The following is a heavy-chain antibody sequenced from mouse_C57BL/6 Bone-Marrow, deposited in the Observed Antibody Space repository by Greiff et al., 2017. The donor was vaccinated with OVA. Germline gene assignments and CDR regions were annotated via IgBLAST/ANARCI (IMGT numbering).Heavy chain of an antibody. V-gene: IGHV1-55*01. CDR1: GYTFTSYW. CDR2: IYPGSGST. J-gene: IGHJ2*01. CDR3: ARAMVTTYDY. Sequence: QVQLQQPGAELVKPGASVKMSCKASGYTFTSYWITWVKQRPGQGLEWIGDIYPGSGSTNYNEKFKSKAALTVGTSSSTAYMQLSSLTSVDSAVYYCARAMVTTYDYWGQGATLTVSS. D-gene: IGHD2-2*01.